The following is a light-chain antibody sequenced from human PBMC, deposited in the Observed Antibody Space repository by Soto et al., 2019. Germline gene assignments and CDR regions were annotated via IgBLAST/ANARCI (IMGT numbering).Light chain of an antibody. J-gene: IGKJ1*01. CDR2: DAS. V-gene: IGKV1-5*01. CDR3: QQSYSTPWT. CDR1: RSISDW. Sequence: DIQMTQSPSSLSPSVGDRVTITCRASRSISDWLAWYQQKPGKAPELLIFDASNLKSGVSSRFSGSGSGTEFTLTISRLQPEDFATYYCQQSYSTPWTFGQGTKVDI.